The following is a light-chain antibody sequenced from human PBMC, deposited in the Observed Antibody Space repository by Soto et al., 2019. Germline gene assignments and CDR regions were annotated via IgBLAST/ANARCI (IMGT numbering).Light chain of an antibody. Sequence: EIGMTQSPGTLSSSPGERATLSCRASQSIDNRYLAWYQHKPGQAPRLLIYATSSRATGIPDRFGGSGSGTDFTLTINRLEPEDFAVYYCQQYFGSSWTFGQGTKVDIK. CDR1: QSIDNRY. CDR2: ATS. V-gene: IGKV3-20*01. CDR3: QQYFGSSWT. J-gene: IGKJ1*01.